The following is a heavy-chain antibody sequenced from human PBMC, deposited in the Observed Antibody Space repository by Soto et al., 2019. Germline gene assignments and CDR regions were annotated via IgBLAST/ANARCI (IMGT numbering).Heavy chain of an antibody. V-gene: IGHV1-8*01. Sequence: QVQLVQSGAEVKKPGASVKVSCKDSGYTFISYDINWVRQATGQGLEWMGWMNPNSGNTGYAQKFQGRVTMTRNTSINTAYMELSSLGSEDTAVYYCARKSYYDSWIGLGCFDPWGQGTRVTVSS. CDR3: ARKSYYDSWIGLGCFDP. D-gene: IGHD3-3*01. J-gene: IGHJ5*02. CDR2: MNPNSGNT. CDR1: GYTFISYD.